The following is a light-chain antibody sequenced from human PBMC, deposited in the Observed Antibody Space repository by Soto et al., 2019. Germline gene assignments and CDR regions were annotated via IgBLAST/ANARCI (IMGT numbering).Light chain of an antibody. CDR1: SSDVGGYNY. CDR3: RSYTTTSTRVV. J-gene: IGLJ2*01. V-gene: IGLV2-14*03. Sequence: QSALTQPASVSGSPGQSITISCTGTSSDVGGYNYVSWYQQYPGKAPKVLLYDVSNRPSGVSNRFSGSKSGNTASLTISGLQVEDEADYYCRSYTTTSTRVVFGGGTKLTVL. CDR2: DVS.